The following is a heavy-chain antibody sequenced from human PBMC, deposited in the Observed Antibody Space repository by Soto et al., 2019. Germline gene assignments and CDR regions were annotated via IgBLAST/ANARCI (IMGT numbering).Heavy chain of an antibody. J-gene: IGHJ3*01. CDR1: GGSSSSYY. D-gene: IGHD3-10*01. V-gene: IGHV4-59*13. CDR3: ARRYGSAFDF. Sequence: QVQLQESGPELVKPSETLSLTCPVPGGSSSSYYWGWIRQPPGKGLEWMGYIYYSGSTNYNPSLKSRVTISVDTYKNQFSLKLTSVTAADTAVYYCARRYGSAFDFWGQGTMVTVSS. CDR2: IYYSGST.